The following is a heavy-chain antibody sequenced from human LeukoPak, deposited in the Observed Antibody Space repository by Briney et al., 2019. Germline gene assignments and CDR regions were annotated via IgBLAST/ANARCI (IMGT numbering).Heavy chain of an antibody. CDR2: INPDGSDT. Sequence: PGGSLRLSCEASGFTFSNYWMGWARQAPGKGLEWVANINPDGSDTSYVDSGKGRIIISRDNAKKSMFLQMNSLRAEETAVYYCVRWGVGAGMDQWGQGTLVTVSA. CDR3: VRWGVGAGMDQ. D-gene: IGHD6-19*01. J-gene: IGHJ4*02. V-gene: IGHV3-7*01. CDR1: GFTFSNYW.